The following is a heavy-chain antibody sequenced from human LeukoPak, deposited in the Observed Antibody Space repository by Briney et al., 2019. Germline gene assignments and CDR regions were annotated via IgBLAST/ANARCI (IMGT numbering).Heavy chain of an antibody. V-gene: IGHV3-23*01. CDR1: GFTFSSYA. CDR2: ISGSGDNT. CDR3: AKTPRRGSSSSGPTLFDY. J-gene: IGHJ4*02. D-gene: IGHD6-6*01. Sequence: PGGSLRLSCAASGFTFSSYATSWVRQAPGKGLEWVSGISGSGDNTYYADSVKGRFTISRDNSKNTLYLQMNSLRAEDTAVYYCAKTPRRGSSSSGPTLFDYWGQGTLVTVSS.